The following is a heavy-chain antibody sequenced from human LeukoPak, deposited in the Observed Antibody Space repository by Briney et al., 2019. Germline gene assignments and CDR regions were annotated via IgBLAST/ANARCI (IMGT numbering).Heavy chain of an antibody. CDR2: IHYSGRT. CDR3: ARVSYYDSSGYFLVPGIIDY. J-gene: IGHJ4*02. CDR1: GGSISSSAYH. Sequence: SETLSLTCTVSGGSISSSAYHWGWIRQPPGKGLEWIGSIHYSGRTYYNPSLKSRVTISVRTSKNQFSLKLRSVTAADTAVYYCARVSYYDSSGYFLVPGIIDYWGQGTLVTVSS. D-gene: IGHD3-22*01. V-gene: IGHV4-39*07.